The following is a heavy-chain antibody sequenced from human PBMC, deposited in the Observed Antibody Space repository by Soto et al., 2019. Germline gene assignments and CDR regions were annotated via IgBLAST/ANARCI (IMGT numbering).Heavy chain of an antibody. J-gene: IGHJ5*02. CDR3: ARWVVGFDP. CDR1: GLSLSNARMG. Sequence: SGPTLVNPTETLTLTCTVSGLSLSNARMGVSWIRQPPGNALEWLAHIFSNDEKSYSTSLQSRLTISKDTSKSQVVLTMTNMDPVDTDAYYCARWVVGFDPWGQGTLVTGSS. CDR2: IFSNDEK. D-gene: IGHD2-15*01. V-gene: IGHV2-26*01.